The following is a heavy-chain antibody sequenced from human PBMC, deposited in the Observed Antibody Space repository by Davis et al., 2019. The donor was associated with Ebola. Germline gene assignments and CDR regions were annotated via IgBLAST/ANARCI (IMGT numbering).Heavy chain of an antibody. CDR3: ARHQGAYYSDY. CDR1: GGSISSSNYY. CDR2: IYYSGST. V-gene: IGHV4-39*01. Sequence: SETLSLTCTVSGGSISSSNYYWGWIRQPPGKGLEWIGTIYYSGSTYSNASLKGRVTMSVNTSKNQFSLKLLSVTAADTAMYYCARHQGAYYSDYWGQGTLVTVSS. D-gene: IGHD3-10*01. J-gene: IGHJ4*02.